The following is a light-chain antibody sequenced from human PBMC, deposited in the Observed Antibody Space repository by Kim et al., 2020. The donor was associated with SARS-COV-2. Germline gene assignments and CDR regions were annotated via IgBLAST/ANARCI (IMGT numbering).Light chain of an antibody. V-gene: IGLV3-1*01. CDR2: QDF. CDR1: KLGEKY. Sequence: SYELTQPPSVSVSPGQTVTLTCSGDKLGEKYSCWYQQRSGQSPILLIYQDFKRPSGIPERFSGSNFGNTATLTISGTQTVDEADYYCQAWDSGTVVFGGGTKL. J-gene: IGLJ2*01. CDR3: QAWDSGTVV.